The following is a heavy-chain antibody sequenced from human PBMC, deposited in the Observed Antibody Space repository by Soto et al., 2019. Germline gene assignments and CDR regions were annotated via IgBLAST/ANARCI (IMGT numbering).Heavy chain of an antibody. D-gene: IGHD3-10*01. V-gene: IGHV3-15*01. CDR2: IKRKIDGETT. Sequence: EVQLVESGGGMVMPGGSLRLSCAASGFTFSDAWMTWIRQAPGKGLQCVGRIKRKIDGETTDYAAPVKGRFTISRDDSKTPCIRQRKGVKVEETPVFYGATVRGGGMDVWGQGTTVTVSS. CDR1: GFTFSDAW. CDR3: ATVRGGGMDV. J-gene: IGHJ6*01.